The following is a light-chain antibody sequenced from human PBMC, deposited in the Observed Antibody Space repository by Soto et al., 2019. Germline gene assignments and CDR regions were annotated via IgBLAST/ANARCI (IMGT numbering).Light chain of an antibody. CDR1: SSDVGGYNY. CDR3: SSYAGSNTPYV. CDR2: EVI. Sequence: QSALTQPPSASGSPGQSVTISCTGTSSDVGGYNYVSWYQQHPGKAPKLLIYEVIKRPSGVPDRFSASRSGNTASLTVSGLQAEDEADYYCSSYAGSNTPYVFGTGTKLTLL. V-gene: IGLV2-8*01. J-gene: IGLJ1*01.